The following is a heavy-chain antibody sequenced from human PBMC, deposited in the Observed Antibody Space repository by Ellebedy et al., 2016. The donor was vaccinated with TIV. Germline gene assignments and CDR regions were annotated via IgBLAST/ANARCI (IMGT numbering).Heavy chain of an antibody. CDR1: GFTFSSYG. J-gene: IGHJ4*02. CDR3: ARGRSIASSGPIDY. D-gene: IGHD6-6*01. Sequence: PGGSLRLSCAVSGFTFSSYGMHWVRQAPGKGLEWVALMWYDGSNTDYADSVKGRFSISRDNSKNTLYLQMNSLRAEDTAVYYCARGRSIASSGPIDYWGQGTLVTVSS. CDR2: MWYDGSNT. V-gene: IGHV3-33*01.